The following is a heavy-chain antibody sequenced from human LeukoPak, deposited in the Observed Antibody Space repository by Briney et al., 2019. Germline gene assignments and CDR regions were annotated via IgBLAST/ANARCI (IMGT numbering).Heavy chain of an antibody. CDR2: IKEDGSEK. CDR3: AKDDGVAVAGTGTFDP. Sequence: GGSLSLSCAASGFTFSNYWMSWVRQAPGKGLEWVANIKEDGSEKYYVDSVKGRFTISRDNSKNTLYLQMNSLRAEDTAVYYCAKDDGVAVAGTGTFDPWGQGTLVTVSS. V-gene: IGHV3-7*01. D-gene: IGHD6-19*01. J-gene: IGHJ5*02. CDR1: GFTFSNYW.